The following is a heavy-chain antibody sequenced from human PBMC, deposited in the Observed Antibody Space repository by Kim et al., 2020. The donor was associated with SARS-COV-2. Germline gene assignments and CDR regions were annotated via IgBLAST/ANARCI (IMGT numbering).Heavy chain of an antibody. D-gene: IGHD3-3*01. Sequence: KSRVTISVDTSTNQFSLKLSSVTAADTAVYYCARRLDFWSGYFDLSAFDIWGQGIMVTVSS. V-gene: IGHV4-39*01. J-gene: IGHJ3*02. CDR3: ARRLDFWSGYFDLSAFDI.